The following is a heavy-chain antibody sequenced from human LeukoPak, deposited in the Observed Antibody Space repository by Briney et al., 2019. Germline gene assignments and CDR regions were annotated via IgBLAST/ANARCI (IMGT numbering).Heavy chain of an antibody. CDR3: ARTPDYYDGSGSDTRYYFDY. D-gene: IGHD3-22*01. CDR1: GYTFTSCY. CDR2: INPSGGST. Sequence: GASVKVSCKASGYTFTSCYIHWVRQAPGQGLEWMGIINPSGGSTNYAQKFQGRVSMTRDTSTSTVYMELSGLRSEDKAVYYCARTPDYYDGSGSDTRYYFDYWGQGTLVTVSS. J-gene: IGHJ4*02. V-gene: IGHV1-46*01.